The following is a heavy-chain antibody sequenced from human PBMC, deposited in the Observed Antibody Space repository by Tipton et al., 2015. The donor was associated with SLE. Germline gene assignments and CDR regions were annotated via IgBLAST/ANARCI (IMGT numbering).Heavy chain of an antibody. CDR1: GFTFSSYG. Sequence: SLRLSCAASGFTFSSYGMHWVRQAPGKGLEWVAVISYDGSNKYYADSVKGRFTISRDNSKNTLYLQMNSLRAEDTAVYYCATPPVAAAGFDYWGQGTLVTVSS. CDR2: ISYDGSNK. D-gene: IGHD6-13*01. CDR3: ATPPVAAAGFDY. J-gene: IGHJ4*02. V-gene: IGHV3-30*03.